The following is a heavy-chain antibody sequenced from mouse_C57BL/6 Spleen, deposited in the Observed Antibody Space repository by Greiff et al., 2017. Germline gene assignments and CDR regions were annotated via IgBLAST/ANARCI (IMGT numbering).Heavy chain of an antibody. D-gene: IGHD2-5*01. CDR2: IYPRSGNT. V-gene: IGHV1-81*01. CDR3: ARKTPYYSNCDY. J-gene: IGHJ2*01. Sequence: QVQLKQSGAELARPGASVKLSCKASGYTFTSYGISWVKQRTGQGLEWIGEIYPRSGNTYYNEKFKGKATLTADKSSSTAYMELRSLTSEDSAVYFCARKTPYYSNCDYWGQGTTLTVSS. CDR1: GYTFTSYG.